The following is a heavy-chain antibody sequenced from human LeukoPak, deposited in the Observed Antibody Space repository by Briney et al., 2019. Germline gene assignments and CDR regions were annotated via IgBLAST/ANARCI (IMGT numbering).Heavy chain of an antibody. CDR2: INPNSGGT. J-gene: IGHJ6*02. CDR3: AKAASSSWPSYYYGMDV. V-gene: IGHV1-2*06. CDR1: GYTFTGYY. Sequence: ASVKVSCKASGYTFTGYYMHWVRQAPGQGLEWMGRINPNSGGTNYAQKFQGRVTMTRDTSISTAYMELSSLRVDDTAVYYCAKAASSSWPSYYYGMDVWGQGTTVTVSS. D-gene: IGHD6-13*01.